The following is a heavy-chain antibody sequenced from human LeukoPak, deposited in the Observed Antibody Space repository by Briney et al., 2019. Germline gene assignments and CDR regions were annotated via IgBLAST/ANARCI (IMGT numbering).Heavy chain of an antibody. Sequence: PGGSLRLSCTASGFIFGDYDMSWVRQAPGKGLEWVGFIRRKGSGGTPEHAASVKGRFTISRDDSKSLAYLQMNSLRAEDTAVYYCARGFNSGSGSYPLDYWGQGTLVTVSS. V-gene: IGHV3-49*04. D-gene: IGHD3-10*01. CDR2: IRRKGSGGTP. CDR3: ARGFNSGSGSYPLDY. J-gene: IGHJ4*02. CDR1: GFIFGDYD.